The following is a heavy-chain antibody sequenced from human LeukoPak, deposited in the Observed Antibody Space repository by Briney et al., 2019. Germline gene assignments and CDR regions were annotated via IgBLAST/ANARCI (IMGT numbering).Heavy chain of an antibody. Sequence: GGSLRLSCAASGFTFDKNAMHWVRQAPGKELEWVSGISWNSRSIAYADSVKGRFTISRDNAKKSLYLEMNSLRSEDTALYYCAKDYVGSGSLNYYMDVWGKGTTVTVSS. V-gene: IGHV3-9*01. CDR2: ISWNSRSI. CDR3: AKDYVGSGSLNYYMDV. CDR1: GFTFDKNA. D-gene: IGHD3-10*01. J-gene: IGHJ6*03.